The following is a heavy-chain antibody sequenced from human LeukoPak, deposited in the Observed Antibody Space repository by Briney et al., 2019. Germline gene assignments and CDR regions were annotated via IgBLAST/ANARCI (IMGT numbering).Heavy chain of an antibody. CDR2: FDPEDGET. CDR3: ATDPYGYYGFH. D-gene: IGHD2-15*01. Sequence: GASVKASCKVSGYTLTELSMHWVRQAPGKGLEWMGGFDPEDGETIYAQEFQGRVTMTENTSTDTAYMELSSLRSEDTAVYYCATDPYGYYGFHWGQGTLVTVSS. V-gene: IGHV1-24*01. CDR1: GYTLTELS. J-gene: IGHJ4*02.